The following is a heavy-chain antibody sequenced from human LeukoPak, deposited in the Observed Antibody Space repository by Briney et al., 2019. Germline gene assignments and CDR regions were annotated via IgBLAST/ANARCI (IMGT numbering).Heavy chain of an antibody. CDR1: GVSISSYY. CDR2: FYAGGST. V-gene: IGHV4-4*07. Sequence: SETLSLTCTVSGVSISSYYWSWIRQPAGKGLEWIGRFYAGGSTNYNPSLKSRVTMSVDTSKNQFSLKLSSVTAADTAVYYCARDQYYYDSSGYLTFDYWGQGTLVTVSS. CDR3: ARDQYYYDSSGYLTFDY. J-gene: IGHJ4*02. D-gene: IGHD3-22*01.